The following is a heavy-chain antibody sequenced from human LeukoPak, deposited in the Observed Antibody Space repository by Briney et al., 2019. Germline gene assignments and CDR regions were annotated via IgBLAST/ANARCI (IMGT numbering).Heavy chain of an antibody. J-gene: IGHJ1*01. CDR1: GSTSSTYK. V-gene: IGHV3-11*01. D-gene: IGHD3-3*01. Sequence: AGGSWRFSGPASGSTSSTYKLGWFRQAPGKGWNGVSYISSSGSTIYYADSVKGRFTISRDNAKNSLYLQMNSLRAEDTAVYYCASFLFGAPFQHWGQGTLVTVSS. CDR3: ASFLFGAPFQH. CDR2: ISSSGSTI.